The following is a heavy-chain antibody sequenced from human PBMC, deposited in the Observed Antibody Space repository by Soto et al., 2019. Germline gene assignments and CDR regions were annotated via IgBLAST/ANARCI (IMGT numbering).Heavy chain of an antibody. V-gene: IGHV1-69*13. CDR3: ARDLGVEYDSSGPDGY. CDR1: GGTFSSYA. Sequence: ASVKVSCKASGGTFSSYAIGWVRQAPGQGLEWMGGIIPIFGTANYAQKFQGRVTITADESTSTAYMELSSLRSEDTAVYYCARDLGVEYDSSGPDGYWGQGTLVTVSS. J-gene: IGHJ4*02. D-gene: IGHD3-22*01. CDR2: IIPIFGTA.